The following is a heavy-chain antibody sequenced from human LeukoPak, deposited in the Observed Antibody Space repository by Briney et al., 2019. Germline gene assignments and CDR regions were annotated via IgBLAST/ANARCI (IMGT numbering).Heavy chain of an antibody. CDR2: ISNSGRT. CDR3: SRHYDSDSSGDPDWFDP. D-gene: IGHD3-22*01. V-gene: IGHV4-59*08. CDR1: GASVTIDY. J-gene: IGHJ5*02. Sequence: LETLSLTCTVSGASVTIDYWGWIRQPPGKGLEWIGHISNSGRTNYKSSLKSRVTMSLDTSRNQFSLKLASVTAADTAIYYCSRHYDSDSSGDPDWFDPWGQGTLVTVSS.